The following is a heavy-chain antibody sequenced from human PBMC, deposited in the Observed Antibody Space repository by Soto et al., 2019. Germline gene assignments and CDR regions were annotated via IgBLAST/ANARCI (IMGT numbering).Heavy chain of an antibody. V-gene: IGHV3-30*18. CDR3: AKDSPTILSPDY. Sequence: PXVSLRLSCAASGFTFSSYGMHWVRQAPGKGLEWVAVISYDGSNKYYAGSVKGRFTISRDNSKNTLYLQMNSLRAEDTAVYYCAKDSPTILSPDYWGQGTLVTVSS. CDR1: GFTFSSYG. J-gene: IGHJ4*02. D-gene: IGHD3-9*01. CDR2: ISYDGSNK.